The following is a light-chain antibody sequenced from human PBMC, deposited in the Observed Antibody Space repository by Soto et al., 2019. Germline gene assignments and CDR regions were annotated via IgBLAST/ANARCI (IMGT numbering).Light chain of an antibody. CDR3: QQYDNLPRA. CDR1: QDISNY. V-gene: IGKV1-33*01. CDR2: DAS. J-gene: IGKJ3*01. Sequence: DIQMTQSPSSLSASVGDKVTITCQASQDISNYLNWYQQKPGKAPKLLIYDASNFETGVPSRFSGSGSGTDFTCTISSLQPEDIATYYCQQYDNLPRAFGPGTKVDIK.